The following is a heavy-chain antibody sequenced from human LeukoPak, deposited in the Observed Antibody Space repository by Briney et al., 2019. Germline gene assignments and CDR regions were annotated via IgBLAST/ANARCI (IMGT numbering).Heavy chain of an antibody. V-gene: IGHV4-34*01. D-gene: IGHD1-1*01. CDR1: GYSLERFY. Sequence: SETLSLTCALYGYSLERFYWHWLRQSPGKGLEWLGEVNLIGRSNYNPALESRIAISADASKRQFSLKLTPVTAADTAVYYCAIRPTTSRLATPTSWFYPGGQGTLVSVSS. J-gene: IGHJ5*02. CDR3: AIRPTTSRLATPTSWFYP. CDR2: VNLIGRS.